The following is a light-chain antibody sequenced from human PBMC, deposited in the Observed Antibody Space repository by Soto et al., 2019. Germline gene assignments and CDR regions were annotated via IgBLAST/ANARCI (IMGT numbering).Light chain of an antibody. CDR1: SSDVGGYNY. CDR2: DVS. Sequence: QSVLTQPRSVSGSPGQSVTISCTGTSSDVGGYNYVSWYQQHPGKAPKLMIYDVSKRPSGVPDRFSGSKSGNTASLTISGLQAEDEADYYCCSNAGSYSYVFGTGTQLTVL. J-gene: IGLJ7*01. CDR3: CSNAGSYSYV. V-gene: IGLV2-11*01.